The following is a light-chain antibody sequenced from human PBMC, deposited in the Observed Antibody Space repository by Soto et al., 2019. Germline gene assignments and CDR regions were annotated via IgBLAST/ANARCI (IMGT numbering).Light chain of an antibody. Sequence: IQMTQSPSTLSASVGERVTITCRASQSISTWLAWYQQKPGKAPTLLIYDASTLQSGVPSRFSGSGSGTEVTLTISSLQPADFATYYCQQYDTFSPTWAFGQGTKVEIK. V-gene: IGKV1-5*01. CDR1: QSISTW. CDR3: QQYDTFSPTWA. J-gene: IGKJ1*01. CDR2: DAS.